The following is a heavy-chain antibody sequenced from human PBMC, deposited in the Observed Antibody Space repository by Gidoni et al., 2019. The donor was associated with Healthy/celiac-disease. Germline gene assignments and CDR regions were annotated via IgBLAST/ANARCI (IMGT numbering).Heavy chain of an antibody. Sequence: EVQLVESGGGLVQPGRSLRLSCAASGFTFDDYAMHWVRQAPGKGLEWVSGISWNSGSIGYADSVKGRFTISRDNAKNSLYLQMNSLRAEDTALYYCAKDIGAAARGMDVWGQGTTVTVSS. V-gene: IGHV3-9*01. D-gene: IGHD6-13*01. J-gene: IGHJ6*02. CDR3: AKDIGAAARGMDV. CDR2: ISWNSGSI. CDR1: GFTFDDYA.